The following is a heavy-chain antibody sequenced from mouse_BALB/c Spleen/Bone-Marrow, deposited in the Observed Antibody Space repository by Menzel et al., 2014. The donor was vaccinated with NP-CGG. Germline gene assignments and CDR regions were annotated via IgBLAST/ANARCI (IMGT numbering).Heavy chain of an antibody. CDR1: GFNIKDYY. CDR3: ARGSSGPFVY. Sequence: EVQLQQSGAELVRPGALVKLSCKASGFNIKDYYIHWVNQRPEQGLEWIGWITPENGNTIYDPKFQGKARITADTSSNTAYFQLSSLTSEDTAVYYCARGSSGPFVYWGQGPLVTVSA. D-gene: IGHD3-1*01. CDR2: ITPENGNT. J-gene: IGHJ3*01. V-gene: IGHV14-1*02.